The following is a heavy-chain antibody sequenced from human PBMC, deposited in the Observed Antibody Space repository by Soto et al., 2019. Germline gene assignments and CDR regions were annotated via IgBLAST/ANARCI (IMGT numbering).Heavy chain of an antibody. CDR3: AKAWMDNARHRYFDH. D-gene: IGHD5-12*01. J-gene: IGHJ4*02. CDR2: ISGSGAGT. V-gene: IGHV3-23*01. Sequence: GGSLRLSCAASGFTFSSYAMSWVRQAPGRGLEWVSAISGSGAGTYYADSVKGRFTISRDNSKNTVYLQMNSLRAEDTAVYSCAKAWMDNARHRYFDHWGQGTLVTVST. CDR1: GFTFSSYA.